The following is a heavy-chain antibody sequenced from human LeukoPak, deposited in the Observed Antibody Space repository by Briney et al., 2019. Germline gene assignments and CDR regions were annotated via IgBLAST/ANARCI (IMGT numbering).Heavy chain of an antibody. CDR2: ISYDGSNK. Sequence: RSLRLSCAASGFTVSSYGMHWVRQAPGKGLEWVAVISYDGSNKYYADSVKGRFTISRDNSKNTLYLQMNSLRAEDTAVYYCAKDTVKVTTIRRVPHYMDVWGKGTTVTISS. V-gene: IGHV3-30*18. D-gene: IGHD5-12*01. CDR3: AKDTVKVTTIRRVPHYMDV. J-gene: IGHJ6*03. CDR1: GFTVSSYG.